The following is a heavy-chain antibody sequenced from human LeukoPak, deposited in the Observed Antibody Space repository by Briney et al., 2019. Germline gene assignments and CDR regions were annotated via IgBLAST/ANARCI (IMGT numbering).Heavy chain of an antibody. CDR3: ATVSGIAAGGGWFDP. CDR1: GYTLTELS. CDR2: FDPEDGET. Sequence: ASVKVSCKVSGYTLTELSMHWVRQAPGKGLEWMGGFDPEDGETIYAQKFQGRVTMTEDTSTDTAYMELSSLRSEDTAVYYCATVSGIAAGGGWFDPWGQGTLVHVSS. J-gene: IGHJ5*02. D-gene: IGHD6-13*01. V-gene: IGHV1-24*01.